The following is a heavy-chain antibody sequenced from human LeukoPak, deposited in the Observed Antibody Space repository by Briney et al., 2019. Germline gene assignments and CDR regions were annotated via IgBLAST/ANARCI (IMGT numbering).Heavy chain of an antibody. D-gene: IGHD5-18*01. V-gene: IGHV3-11*01. CDR3: AKTPRLLYSYGYGVDY. J-gene: IGHJ4*02. CDR1: GFTFSDYY. CDR2: ISSSGSTI. Sequence: GGSLRLSCAASGFTFSDYYMSWIRQAPGKGLEWVSYISSSGSTIYYADSVKGRFTISRDNAKNSLYLQMNSLRAEDTAVYYCAKTPRLLYSYGYGVDYWGQGTLVTVSS.